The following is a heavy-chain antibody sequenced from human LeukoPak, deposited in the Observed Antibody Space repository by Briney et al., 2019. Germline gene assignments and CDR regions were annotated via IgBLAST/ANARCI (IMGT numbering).Heavy chain of an antibody. CDR1: GFTFSNYA. V-gene: IGHV3-23*01. D-gene: IGHD6-19*01. Sequence: GGSLRLSCAASGFTFSNYAMSWVRQAPGMGLEWVSVISGSGVGTHYADSVKGRFTMSRDNSKNTLYLQMNSLRAEDTAVYYRARHLYSSGWYYYFDYWGQGALVTVSS. CDR2: ISGSGVGT. CDR3: ARHLYSSGWYYYFDY. J-gene: IGHJ4*02.